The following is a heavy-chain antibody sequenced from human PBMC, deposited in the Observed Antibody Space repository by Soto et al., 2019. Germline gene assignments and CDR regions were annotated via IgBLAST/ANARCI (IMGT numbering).Heavy chain of an antibody. CDR1: RFTFSSYA. CDR3: AKESQLWSYFDY. V-gene: IGHV3-23*01. J-gene: IGHJ4*02. Sequence: EVQLLESGGGLVQPGGSLRLSCVASRFTFSSYAMTWVRQAPGKGLEWVSTISGSGGRTYYADSVQGRFTISRDNSKNTLYLQMNSLRAEDTAVYYCAKESQLWSYFDYWGQGTLATVSS. D-gene: IGHD5-18*01. CDR2: ISGSGGRT.